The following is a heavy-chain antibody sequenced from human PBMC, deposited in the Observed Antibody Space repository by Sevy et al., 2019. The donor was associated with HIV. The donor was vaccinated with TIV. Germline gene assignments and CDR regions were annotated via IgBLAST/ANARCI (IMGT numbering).Heavy chain of an antibody. V-gene: IGHV3-21*05. CDR1: GYTFPAFS. CDR3: VRRGVDAYNVYFDL. CDR2: ISTGTDHI. J-gene: IGHJ4*02. Sequence: GGSLRLSCTASGYTFPAFSINWVRQAPGKGLEWLSYISTGTDHIYYADSAKGRFTISRDDAKNSVYLEMKSLRDQDTALYYCVRRGVDAYNVYFDLWGQGTLVTVSS. D-gene: IGHD3-10*01.